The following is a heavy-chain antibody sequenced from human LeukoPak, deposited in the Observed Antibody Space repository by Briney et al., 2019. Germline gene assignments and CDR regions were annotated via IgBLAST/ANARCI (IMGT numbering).Heavy chain of an antibody. V-gene: IGHV1-2*04. CDR3: ARDLATVATPYFDY. Sequence: ASVKVSCKISGYTFLIYDINWVRQAPGQGLEWMGWINPNSGGTNYAQKFQGWVTMTRDTSISTAYMELSRLRSDDTAVYYCARDLATVATPYFDYWGQGTLVTVSS. J-gene: IGHJ4*02. D-gene: IGHD4-23*01. CDR1: GYTFLIYD. CDR2: INPNSGGT.